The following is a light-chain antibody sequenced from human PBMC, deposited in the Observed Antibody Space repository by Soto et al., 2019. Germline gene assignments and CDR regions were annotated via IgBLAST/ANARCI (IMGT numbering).Light chain of an antibody. CDR1: SSNIGSNT. J-gene: IGLJ3*02. CDR2: SNH. CDR3: AAWDDSIWV. V-gene: IGLV1-44*01. Sequence: QSVLTQPPSASGTLGQRVTISCSGSSSNIGSNTLNWYQQLPGAAPKVLIYSNHQRPSGVPDRFSGSKSGTSASLAISVLQAEEEAYYYCAAWDDSIWVFGGGTKLTVL.